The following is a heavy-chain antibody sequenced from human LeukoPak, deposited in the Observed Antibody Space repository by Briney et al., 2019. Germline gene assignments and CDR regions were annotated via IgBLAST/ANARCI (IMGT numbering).Heavy chain of an antibody. J-gene: IGHJ6*03. CDR2: ISSSSSTI. V-gene: IGHV3-48*04. D-gene: IGHD5-18*01. CDR3: GARAAMATNYYYMDV. CDR1: GFTFSSYS. Sequence: GGSPRLSCAASGFTFSSYSMNWVRQAPGKGLEWVSYISSSSSTIYYADSVKGRFTISRDNAKNSLYLQMNSLRAEDTAVYYCGARAAMATNYYYMDVWGKGTTVTVSS.